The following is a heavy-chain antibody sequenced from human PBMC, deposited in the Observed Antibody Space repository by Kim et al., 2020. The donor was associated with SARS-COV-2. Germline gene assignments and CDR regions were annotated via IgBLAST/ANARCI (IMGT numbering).Heavy chain of an antibody. V-gene: IGHV3-13*01. CDR1: GFTFSSYD. J-gene: IGHJ2*01. CDR3: ARVEVGATDLYSYWYFDL. CDR2: IGTAGDT. Sequence: GGSLRLSCAASGFTFSSYDMHWVRRATGKGLEWVSAIGTAGDTYYPGSVKGRFTISRENAKNSLYLQMNSLRAGDTAVYYCARVEVGATDLYSYWYFDLWGRGTLVTVSS. D-gene: IGHD1-26*01.